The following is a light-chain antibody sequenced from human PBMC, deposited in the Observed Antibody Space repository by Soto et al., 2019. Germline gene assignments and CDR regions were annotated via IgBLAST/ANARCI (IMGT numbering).Light chain of an antibody. Sequence: EIVLTQSPATLSLSPGERATLSCSASHSVSNYLAWYQQTPGQAPRLLISDASNRATGIPARFSGSGSGTDFTLTISSLEPEDFALYYCQQRNNWPLTFGQGTRREIK. V-gene: IGKV3-11*01. J-gene: IGKJ5*01. CDR1: HSVSNY. CDR2: DAS. CDR3: QQRNNWPLT.